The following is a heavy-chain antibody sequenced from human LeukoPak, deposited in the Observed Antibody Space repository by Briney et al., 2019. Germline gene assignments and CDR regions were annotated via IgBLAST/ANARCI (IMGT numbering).Heavy chain of an antibody. CDR1: GGSISTYY. D-gene: IGHD4-11*01. Sequence: SETLSLTCTVSGGSISTYYWSWIRQPPGKGLEWIGYIYYSGSTNYNPSLKSRVTMPVDTSKNQFSLKLSSVTAADTAVYYCARAPSGVTTVTPCWFDPWGQGTLVTVSS. V-gene: IGHV4-59*01. CDR3: ARAPSGVTTVTPCWFDP. J-gene: IGHJ5*02. CDR2: IYYSGST.